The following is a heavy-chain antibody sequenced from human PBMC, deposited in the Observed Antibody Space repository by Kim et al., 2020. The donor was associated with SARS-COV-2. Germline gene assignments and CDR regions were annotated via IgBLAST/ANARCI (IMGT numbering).Heavy chain of an antibody. CDR2: IVVGSGNT. CDR3: AADRNKGQLAKTINYYYGMDV. J-gene: IGHJ6*02. CDR1: GFTFTSSA. D-gene: IGHD5-12*01. Sequence: SVKVSCKASGFTFTSSAVQWVRQARGQRLEWIGWIVVGSGNTNYAQKFQERVTITRDMSTSTAYMELSSLRSEDTAVYYCAADRNKGQLAKTINYYYGMDVWGQGTTVTVSS. V-gene: IGHV1-58*01.